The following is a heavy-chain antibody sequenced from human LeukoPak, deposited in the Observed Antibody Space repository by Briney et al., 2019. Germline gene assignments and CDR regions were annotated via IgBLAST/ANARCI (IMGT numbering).Heavy chain of an antibody. CDR3: ARGLNDFDS. Sequence: KISETLSLTCTVSGGSMSSGDYYWSWIRQPPGKGLEWIGYIYYSGTTYYNPSLKSRVTISIDTSKNQFSLKLSSVTAADTAVYYCARGLNDFDSWGQGTLVTVSS. D-gene: IGHD3-16*01. CDR1: GGSMSSGDYY. CDR2: IYYSGTT. V-gene: IGHV4-30-4*01. J-gene: IGHJ4*02.